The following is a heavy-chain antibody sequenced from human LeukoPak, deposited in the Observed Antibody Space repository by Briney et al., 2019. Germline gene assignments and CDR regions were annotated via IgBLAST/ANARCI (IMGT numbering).Heavy chain of an antibody. D-gene: IGHD3-9*01. CDR2: IYYSGST. CDR3: AITIDRDAFDI. Sequence: PSETLSLTCTGSGGSISSGDYYWSWIRQPPGKGLEWIGYIYYSGSTYYNPSLKSRVTISVDTSKNQFSLKLSSVTAADTAVYYCAITIDRDAFDIWGQGTMVTVSS. J-gene: IGHJ3*02. V-gene: IGHV4-30-4*01. CDR1: GGSISSGDYY.